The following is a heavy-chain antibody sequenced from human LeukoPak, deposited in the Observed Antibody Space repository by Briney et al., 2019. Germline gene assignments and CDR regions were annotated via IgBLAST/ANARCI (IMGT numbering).Heavy chain of an antibody. J-gene: IGHJ3*02. CDR1: GFTFSNSA. Sequence: GGSLRLSCEASGFTFSNSAMSWVRQAPGKGLEWVSAISGSGGSTYYADSVKGRFTISRDNSKNTLYLQMNSLRAEDTAVYYCAKLPYDYVWGSYRYRDDAFDIWGQGTMVTVSS. CDR2: ISGSGGST. V-gene: IGHV3-23*01. D-gene: IGHD3-16*02. CDR3: AKLPYDYVWGSYRYRDDAFDI.